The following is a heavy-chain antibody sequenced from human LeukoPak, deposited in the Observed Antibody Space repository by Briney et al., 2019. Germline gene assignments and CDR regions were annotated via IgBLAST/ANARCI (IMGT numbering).Heavy chain of an antibody. CDR2: MNPNSGNT. V-gene: IGHV1-8*01. CDR1: GYTFTSYD. CDR3: ARGGTYYDILTGYHFDY. J-gene: IGHJ4*02. D-gene: IGHD3-9*01. Sequence: ASVKVSCKASGYTFTSYDINWVRQATGQGLERMGWMNPNSGNTGYAQKFQGRVTMTRNTSISTAYMELSSLRSEDTAVYYCARGGTYYDILTGYHFDYWGQGTLVTVSS.